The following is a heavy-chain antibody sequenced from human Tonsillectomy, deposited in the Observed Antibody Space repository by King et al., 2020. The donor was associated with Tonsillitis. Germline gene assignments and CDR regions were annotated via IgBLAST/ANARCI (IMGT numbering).Heavy chain of an antibody. J-gene: IGHJ6*02. V-gene: IGHV3-7*01. CDR1: GFTFRSYW. CDR2: IKQDGSEK. CDR3: ASLVATDYFYYYGMDV. D-gene: IGHD2-15*01. Sequence: VQLVESGGGLVQPGGSLRLSCAASGFTFRSYWMSWVRQAPGKGLKWVANIKQDGSEKYYVDSVKGRFTISRDNAKNSLYLQMNSLRAEDTAVYYCASLVATDYFYYYGMDVWGQGTTVTVSS.